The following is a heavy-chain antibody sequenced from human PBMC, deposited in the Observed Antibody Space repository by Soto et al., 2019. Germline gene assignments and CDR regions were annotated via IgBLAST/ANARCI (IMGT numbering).Heavy chain of an antibody. D-gene: IGHD3-3*01. Sequence: EVQLLESGGGLVQPGGSLRLSCAASGFTFSSYAMSWVRQAPGKGLEWVSAISGSGGSTYYADSVKGRFTISRDNSKNTLYLQMNGLRAEDTAVYYCAKTYYDFWSGYVLFDYWGQGTLVTVSA. CDR2: ISGSGGST. J-gene: IGHJ4*02. V-gene: IGHV3-23*01. CDR3: AKTYYDFWSGYVLFDY. CDR1: GFTFSSYA.